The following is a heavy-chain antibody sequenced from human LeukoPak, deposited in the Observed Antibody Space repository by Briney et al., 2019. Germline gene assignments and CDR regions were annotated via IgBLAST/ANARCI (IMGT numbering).Heavy chain of an antibody. V-gene: IGHV3-30*02. CDR2: IVYDGSNK. CDR3: AKDSLLRYFDYNYYYYMDV. CDR1: GFTFSSYG. J-gene: IGHJ6*03. Sequence: SGGSLRLSCAASGFTFSSYGMHWVRQAPGKGLEWVAFIVYDGSNKYYADSVKGRFTISRDNSKNTLYLQINNLRAEDTAVYYCAKDSLLRYFDYNYYYYMDVWGKGTLVTVSS. D-gene: IGHD3-9*01.